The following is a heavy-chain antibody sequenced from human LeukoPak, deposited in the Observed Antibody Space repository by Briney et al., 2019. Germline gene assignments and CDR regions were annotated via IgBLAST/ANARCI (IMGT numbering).Heavy chain of an antibody. J-gene: IGHJ3*02. Sequence: TLSLTCTVSGGSISSGGYYWSWIRQPPGKGLEWIGYIYHSGSTYYNPSLKSRVTISVDRSKNQFSLKLSSVTAADTAVYYCARDRPDIVVVPAAISAFDIWGQGTMVTVSS. CDR2: IYHSGST. V-gene: IGHV4-30-2*01. CDR1: GGSISSGGYY. CDR3: ARDRPDIVVVPAAISAFDI. D-gene: IGHD2-2*02.